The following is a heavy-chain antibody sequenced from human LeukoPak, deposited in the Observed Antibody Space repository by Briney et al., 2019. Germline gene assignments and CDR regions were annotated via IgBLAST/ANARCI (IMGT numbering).Heavy chain of an antibody. Sequence: GASVKVSCKASGYTFTGYYMHWVRQAPGQGLEWMGWINPNSGGTNYAQKFQGRVTMTRDTSISTAYMELSRLRSDDTAVYYCARGVQWWQQLVGWFDPWGQGTLVTVSS. CDR1: GYTFTGYY. J-gene: IGHJ5*02. CDR3: ARGVQWWQQLVGWFDP. CDR2: INPNSGGT. D-gene: IGHD6-13*01. V-gene: IGHV1-2*02.